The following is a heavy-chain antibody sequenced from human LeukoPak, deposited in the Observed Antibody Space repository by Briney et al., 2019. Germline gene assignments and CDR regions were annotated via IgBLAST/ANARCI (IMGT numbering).Heavy chain of an antibody. V-gene: IGHV3-21*01. CDR1: GFTFSSYS. J-gene: IGHJ3*02. Sequence: GGSLRLSCAASGFTFSSYSMNWVRQAPGKGLEWVSSISSGSSYIYYADSVKGRFTISRDNAKNSLYLQMHSLRVEDTAVYYCARGPPSTYYDFWSGYRLGNAFDIWGQGTMVTVSS. CDR3: ARGPPSTYYDFWSGYRLGNAFDI. D-gene: IGHD3-3*01. CDR2: ISSGSSYI.